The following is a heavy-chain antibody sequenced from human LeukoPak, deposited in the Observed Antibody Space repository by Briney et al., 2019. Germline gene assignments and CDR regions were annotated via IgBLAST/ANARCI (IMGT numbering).Heavy chain of an antibody. CDR1: GFTFNKFA. D-gene: IGHD6-19*01. V-gene: IGHV3-23*01. Sequence: GGSLRLSCAASGFTFNKFALSWVRQAPGKGLEWVSAISINGDGTYYADSVRGRFTISRDNSKNTLYLQMNSLKTEDTAVYYWAKGLLLPSFGSESWGQGTLVTVSS. CDR2: ISINGDGT. J-gene: IGHJ5*02. CDR3: AKGLLLPSFGSES.